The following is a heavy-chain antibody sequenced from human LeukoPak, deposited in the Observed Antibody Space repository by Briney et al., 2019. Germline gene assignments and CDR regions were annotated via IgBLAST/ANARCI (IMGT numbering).Heavy chain of an antibody. D-gene: IGHD5-24*01. CDR2: FDPEDGET. CDR1: GYTLTELA. CDR3: ATDLGLHSGNRFDY. V-gene: IGHV1-24*01. J-gene: IGHJ4*02. Sequence: GASVKVSCKVSGYTLTELAMHWVRKAPGKGLEWMGGFDPEDGETIYAQKFQGRVTMTEDTSTDTTYMELSSLRSEDTAVYYCATDLGLHSGNRFDYWGQGTLVRVSS.